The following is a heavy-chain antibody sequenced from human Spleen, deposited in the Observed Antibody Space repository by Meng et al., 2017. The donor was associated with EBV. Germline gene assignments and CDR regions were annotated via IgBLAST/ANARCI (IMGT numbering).Heavy chain of an antibody. CDR3: AQRERWGLDP. J-gene: IGHJ5*02. Sequence: QGSVPGSVKPSGTLSLPCAVSVGSISSSNWWNWVRQAPGKGLEWIGEIYHSGSTSYNPSLESRVTISIDKSKNQVSLKLTSVTAADTAVYYCAQRERWGLDPWGQGTLVTVSS. V-gene: IGHV4-4*02. D-gene: IGHD3-16*01. CDR2: IYHSGST. CDR1: VGSISSSNW.